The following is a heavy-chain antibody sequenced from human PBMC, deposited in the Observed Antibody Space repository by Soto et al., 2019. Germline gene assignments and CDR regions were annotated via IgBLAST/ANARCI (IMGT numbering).Heavy chain of an antibody. CDR3: ARDDFCGGAQAWPDMDV. CDR2: ISGYNGNT. Sequence: QVVLEQSGGEVKKPGASVKVSCKASGYNFSGYIIPWVRQAPGQGLEWMGRISGYNGNTNYARTFRGRLTLTTDTSTSTAYMDCKSFTSVDTAVYDCARDDFCGGAQAWPDMDVCREGTTVTVAS. CDR1: GYNFSGYI. J-gene: IGHJ6*04. V-gene: IGHV1-18*04. D-gene: IGHD3-3*01.